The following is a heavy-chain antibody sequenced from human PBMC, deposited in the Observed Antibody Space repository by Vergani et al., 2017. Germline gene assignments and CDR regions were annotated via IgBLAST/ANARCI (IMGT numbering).Heavy chain of an antibody. D-gene: IGHD3-9*01. V-gene: IGHV3-33*01. J-gene: IGHJ5*01. CDR2: IWSDGKNK. CDR3: ARARCIETCYMSNWLDS. CDR1: GFTFSNYV. Sequence: QVQLVESGGGVVQPGRSLRLSCAASGFTFSNYVMHWVRQAPGKGLEWVTVIWSDGKNKYYADSVKGRFTISRDNSKNTVYLQMNSLRVEDTGVYYCARARCIETCYMSNWLDSWGQGTLVTVSS.